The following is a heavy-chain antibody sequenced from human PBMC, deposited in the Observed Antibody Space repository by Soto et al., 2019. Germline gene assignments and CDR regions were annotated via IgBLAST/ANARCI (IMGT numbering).Heavy chain of an antibody. D-gene: IGHD1-20*01. CDR3: ARSIRGPRRFNGMDV. V-gene: IGHV2-70*13. J-gene: IGHJ6*02. Sequence: SGPTLVNPTETLTLTCTFSGFSLTSPGMCVSWIRQSPGKALEWLALIERDDDDKYYSTSLKTRLTISKDTRKNQVVLTMANMEPADTATYYCARSIRGPRRFNGMDVWGQGTTVTVS. CDR2: IERDDDDK. CDR1: GFSLTSPGMC.